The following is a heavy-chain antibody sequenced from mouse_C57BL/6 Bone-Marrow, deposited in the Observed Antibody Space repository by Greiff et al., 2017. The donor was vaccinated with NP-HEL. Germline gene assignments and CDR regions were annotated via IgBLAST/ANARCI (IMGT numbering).Heavy chain of an antibody. Sequence: DVKLQESGPGLVKPSQSLSLTCSVTGYSITSGYYWNWIRQFPGNKLEWMGYISYDGSNNYNPSLKNRISITRDTSKNQFFLKLNSVTTEDSATYYCARVTLPAYPPWYFDVWGTGTTVTVSS. CDR3: ARVTLPAYPPWYFDV. V-gene: IGHV3-6*01. CDR2: ISYDGSN. CDR1: GYSITSGYY. D-gene: IGHD1-1*01. J-gene: IGHJ1*03.